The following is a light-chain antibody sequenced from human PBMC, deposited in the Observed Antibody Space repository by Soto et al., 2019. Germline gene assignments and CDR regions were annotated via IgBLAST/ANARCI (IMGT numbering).Light chain of an antibody. V-gene: IGKV4-1*01. Sequence: DIVMTQSPDSLAVSLGERATINCKSSQSVLYSSNNKNYLAWYQQRPGQPPKLLIYWASTRESGVPDRFSSSGSGTDFTLTITSLQAEDVAVYYCQQYESTPPTFGHGTKLQIK. J-gene: IGKJ2*01. CDR2: WAS. CDR3: QQYESTPPT. CDR1: QSVLYSSNNKNY.